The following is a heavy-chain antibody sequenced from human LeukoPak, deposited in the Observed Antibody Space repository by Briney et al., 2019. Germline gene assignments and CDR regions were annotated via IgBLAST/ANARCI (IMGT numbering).Heavy chain of an antibody. J-gene: IGHJ4*02. Sequence: SETLSLTCAVYGGSFSNYYWTWIRQPAGKGLEWIGRIYSSGSTNYNPSLKSRVTMSVDTSKNQFSLNLSSVTAADTAVYYCARDSLAVAPTFDYWGRGTLVTVSS. CDR3: ARDSLAVAPTFDY. CDR1: GGSFSNYY. CDR2: IYSSGST. V-gene: IGHV4-4*07. D-gene: IGHD6-19*01.